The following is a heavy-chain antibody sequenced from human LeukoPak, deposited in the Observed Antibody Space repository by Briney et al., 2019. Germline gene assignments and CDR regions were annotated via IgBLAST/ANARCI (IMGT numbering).Heavy chain of an antibody. D-gene: IGHD5-24*01. CDR1: GFTVSSNY. V-gene: IGHV3-53*01. Sequence: PGGSLRLSCAASGFTVSSNYMSWVREAPGKGLEWVSVIYSGGSTYYADSVKGRFTISRDNSKNTLYLQMNSLRAEDTAVYYCARDYREKGFDPWGQGTLVTVSS. CDR2: IYSGGST. CDR3: ARDYREKGFDP. J-gene: IGHJ5*02.